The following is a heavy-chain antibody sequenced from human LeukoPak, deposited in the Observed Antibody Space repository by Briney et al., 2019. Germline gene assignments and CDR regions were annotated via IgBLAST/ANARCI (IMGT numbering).Heavy chain of an antibody. V-gene: IGHV1-46*01. CDR3: ARAQLQLSLTQHYFDY. D-gene: IGHD1-1*01. J-gene: IGHJ4*02. CDR1: GYTFINYY. CDR2: INPSGGST. Sequence: ASVKVSCKASGYTFINYYIHWVRQAPGQGLEWVGIINPSGGSTSYAQKFRGRVTMTRATCTSTVYMELSSLRSEDTAVYYCARAQLQLSLTQHYFDYWGQGTLVTVSS.